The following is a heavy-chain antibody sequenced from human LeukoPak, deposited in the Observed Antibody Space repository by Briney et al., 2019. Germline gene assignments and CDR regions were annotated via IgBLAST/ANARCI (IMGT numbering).Heavy chain of an antibody. CDR3: ARGSGSYYDAFDI. Sequence: GRSLRLSCAASGFTFSSYAMRWVRQAPGKGLEYVSGISSNGRGTYSANSVKGRFTISRDNSKNTLYLQMGSLRPEDMAVYYCARGSGSYYDAFDIWGQGTMVTVSS. V-gene: IGHV3-64*01. J-gene: IGHJ3*02. CDR2: ISSNGRGT. D-gene: IGHD3-10*01. CDR1: GFTFSSYA.